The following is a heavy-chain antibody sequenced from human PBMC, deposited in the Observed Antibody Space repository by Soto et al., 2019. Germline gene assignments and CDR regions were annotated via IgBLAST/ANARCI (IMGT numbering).Heavy chain of an antibody. CDR1: GFTFRSFT. CDR2: ISSNSAYI. Sequence: EVHLVESGGGLVKPGGSLRLSCAASGFTFRSFTMNWVRQAPGKGLEWVSTISSNSAYIYYTDALRGRFTISRDNAKNSLHLQMNSLRAEDTAVHYCTRDASRDSSARGWFDPWGPGTLVTVSS. J-gene: IGHJ5*02. V-gene: IGHV3-21*01. D-gene: IGHD6-13*01. CDR3: TRDASRDSSARGWFDP.